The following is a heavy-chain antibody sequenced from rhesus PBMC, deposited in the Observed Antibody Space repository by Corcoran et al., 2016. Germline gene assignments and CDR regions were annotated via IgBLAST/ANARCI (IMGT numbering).Heavy chain of an antibody. V-gene: IGHV2-1*01. Sequence: QVTLKESGPALVKPTQTLTLTCPFSGFSLSTSGMGVGWIRQPPRKPLEWLALIYWDDDKRYSTSLKSMLTISKDTSKNQVVLTMTNMDPVDTATYYCARTHCSDSGCSIDYWGQGVLVTVSS. J-gene: IGHJ4*01. CDR3: ARTHCSDSGCSIDY. CDR2: IYWDDDK. CDR1: GFSLSTSGMG. D-gene: IGHD2-33*01.